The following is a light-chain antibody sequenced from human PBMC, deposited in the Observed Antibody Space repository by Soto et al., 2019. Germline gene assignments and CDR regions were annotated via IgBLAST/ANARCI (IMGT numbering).Light chain of an antibody. CDR3: QQTYSTLT. Sequence: DIQMTQSPSSVPASVGERVTIACRASQSIISYLSWYQHKPGKAPKVLIYSSSILQSGVPSRFSGSGSGTDFTLTITSLQPEDFATYYCQQTYSTLTFGGGTKVDI. V-gene: IGKV1-39*01. CDR2: SSS. CDR1: QSIISY. J-gene: IGKJ4*01.